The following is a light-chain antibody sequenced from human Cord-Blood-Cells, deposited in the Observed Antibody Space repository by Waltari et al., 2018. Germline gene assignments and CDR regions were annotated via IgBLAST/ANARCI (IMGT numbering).Light chain of an antibody. Sequence: QSALTQPASVSGSPGQSITNSCTGTSSDVGGYNYVSKRPSGVSNRFSGSKSGNTASLTISGLQAEDEADYYCSSYTSSSTLVFGGGTKLTVL. CDR1: SSDVGGYNY. CDR3: SSYTSSSTLV. V-gene: IGLV2-14*01. J-gene: IGLJ2*01.